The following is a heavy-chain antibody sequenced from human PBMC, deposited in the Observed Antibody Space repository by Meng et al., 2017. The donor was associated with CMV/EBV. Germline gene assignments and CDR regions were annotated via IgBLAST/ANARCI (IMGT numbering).Heavy chain of an antibody. J-gene: IGHJ4*02. V-gene: IGHV3-23*01. Sequence: LSLTCAASGFTFSSYAMSWVRQAPGKGLEWVSAISGSGGSTYYADSVKGRFTISRDNSKNTLYLQMNSLRAEDTAVYYCANLHPQFDYWGQGTLVTVSS. CDR3: ANLHPQFDY. CDR2: ISGSGGST. CDR1: GFTFSSYA.